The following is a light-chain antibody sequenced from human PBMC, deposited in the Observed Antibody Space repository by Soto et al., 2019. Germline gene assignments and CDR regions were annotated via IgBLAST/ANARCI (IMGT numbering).Light chain of an antibody. CDR1: QTTNNY. CDR3: QQSYSTLIT. Sequence: DIQMTQSPSSLSASVGDRITITCRASQTTNNYLNWYQLKPGKAPKLLTYAASTLQTGVPSRFTGRGSGTDFTLTIISLQPEDYATYFCQQSYSTLITFGQGTRLEIK. J-gene: IGKJ5*01. V-gene: IGKV1-39*01. CDR2: AAS.